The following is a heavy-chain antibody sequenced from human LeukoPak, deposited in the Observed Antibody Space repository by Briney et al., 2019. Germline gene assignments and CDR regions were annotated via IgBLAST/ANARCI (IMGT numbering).Heavy chain of an antibody. CDR2: IYTSGNT. V-gene: IGHV4-4*07. Sequence: PSETLSLTCTVSGGSISSYYWSWIRQPPGKGLEWIGRIYTSGNTNYNPTLQSRVTMSIDTSKNQFSLNVTSVTAADTAVYYCAREAGSERYFDSWGQGTLVTVSS. J-gene: IGHJ4*02. CDR3: AREAGSERYFDS. CDR1: GGSISSYY.